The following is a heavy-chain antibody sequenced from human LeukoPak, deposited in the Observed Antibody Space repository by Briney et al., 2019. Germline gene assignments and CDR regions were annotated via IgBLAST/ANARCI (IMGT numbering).Heavy chain of an antibody. Sequence: SVKVSCKASGGTFSSYAISWVRQAPGQGLEWMGGVFPIFGTANYAQKFQGRVTITADESASTAYMELSSLRSEDTAVYYCSSYGSGSDFDAFDIWGQGTMVTVSS. CDR3: SSYGSGSDFDAFDI. V-gene: IGHV1-69*13. J-gene: IGHJ3*02. D-gene: IGHD3-10*01. CDR2: VFPIFGTA. CDR1: GGTFSSYA.